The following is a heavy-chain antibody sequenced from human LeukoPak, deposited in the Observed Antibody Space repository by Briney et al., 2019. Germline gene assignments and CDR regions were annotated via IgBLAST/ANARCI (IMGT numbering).Heavy chain of an antibody. CDR3: ARVRAVAGPFDQ. CDR2: IYHSGST. J-gene: IGHJ4*02. D-gene: IGHD6-19*01. V-gene: IGHV4-38-2*02. Sequence: PSETLSLTCTVSGYSISSGYYWGWIRQPPGRGLELIANIYHSGSTYYNPSLRSRVTISIDTSKNQFSLKLSSVTAADTALYYCARVRAVAGPFDQWGQGTLVTVSS. CDR1: GYSISSGYY.